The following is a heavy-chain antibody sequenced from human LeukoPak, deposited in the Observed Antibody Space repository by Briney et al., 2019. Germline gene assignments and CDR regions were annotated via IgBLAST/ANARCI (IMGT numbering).Heavy chain of an antibody. D-gene: IGHD2-15*01. CDR2: IWYDGSVQ. V-gene: IGHV3-33*01. Sequence: GGSLGLSCAASGFTFSSYGMHWVRQAPGKGLEWVAAIWYDGSVQYYADSVKGRFTISRDNSKNTLYLQMDSLRAEDTAVYYCARAGYCSGGSCYGSDYWGQGTLVSVSS. CDR1: GFTFSSYG. CDR3: ARAGYCSGGSCYGSDY. J-gene: IGHJ4*02.